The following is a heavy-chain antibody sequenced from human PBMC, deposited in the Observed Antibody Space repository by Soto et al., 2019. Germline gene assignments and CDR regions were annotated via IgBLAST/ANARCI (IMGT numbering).Heavy chain of an antibody. CDR3: AKLYWNPRYFDS. Sequence: GGSLRLSCAASGFTFGNVAMAWVRQAPGKGLEWVSSISDNGGNTDYADSARGRFTLSRDNSKNTLYLQMNHLKAEDTAVYYCAKLYWNPRYFDSWGQGARVTVS. CDR1: GFTFGNVA. D-gene: IGHD1-1*01. CDR2: ISDNGGNT. J-gene: IGHJ4*02. V-gene: IGHV3-23*01.